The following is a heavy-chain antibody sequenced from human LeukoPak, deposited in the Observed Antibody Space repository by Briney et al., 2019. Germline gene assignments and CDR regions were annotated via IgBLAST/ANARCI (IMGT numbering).Heavy chain of an antibody. CDR2: LYHPDST. Sequence: PSETLSLTCAVSGYPINNAYYWVWIRQPPGKGLEWIGSLYHPDSTYYNPSLKSRVTMSVDTSKNQFSLKLSSVTAADTAVYYCARDGIFGIFDYWGQGTLVTVSS. J-gene: IGHJ4*02. D-gene: IGHD3-3*02. CDR1: GYPINNAYY. CDR3: ARDGIFGIFDY. V-gene: IGHV4-38-2*02.